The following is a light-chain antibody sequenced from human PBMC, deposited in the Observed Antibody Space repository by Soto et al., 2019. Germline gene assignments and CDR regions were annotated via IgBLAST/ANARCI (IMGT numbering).Light chain of an antibody. CDR1: QGISSY. J-gene: IGKJ4*01. CDR2: AAS. CDR3: QQYYSYWLT. Sequence: AIRMTQSPSSFSASTGDRVTITCRASQGISSYLAWYQQKPGKAPKLLIYAASTLQSGVPSRFSGSGSGTDFTLTISCLQSEDFATDYCQQYYSYWLTFGGGTKVEIK. V-gene: IGKV1-8*01.